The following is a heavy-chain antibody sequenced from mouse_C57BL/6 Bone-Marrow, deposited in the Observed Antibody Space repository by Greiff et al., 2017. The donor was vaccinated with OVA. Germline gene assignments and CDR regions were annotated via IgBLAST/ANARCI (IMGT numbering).Heavy chain of an antibody. V-gene: IGHV1-69*01. J-gene: IGHJ3*01. CDR1: GYTFTSYW. CDR2: IDPSDSYT. Sequence: QVQLQQPGAELVMPGASVKLSCKASGYTFTSYWMHWVKQRPGQGLEWIGEIDPSDSYTNYNQKFKGKSTLTVDKSSSTAYMQLSSLTSEDSAVYYCARSEDYYVAYFAYWGQGTPVTVSA. D-gene: IGHD1-1*01. CDR3: ARSEDYYVAYFAY.